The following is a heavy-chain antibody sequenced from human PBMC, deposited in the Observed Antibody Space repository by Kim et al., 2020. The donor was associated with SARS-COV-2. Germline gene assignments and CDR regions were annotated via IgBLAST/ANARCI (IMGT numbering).Heavy chain of an antibody. CDR1: GFSLSTSGMC. V-gene: IGHV2-70*01. Sequence: SGPTLVNPTQTLTLTCTFSGFSLSTSGMCVSWIRQPPGKALEWLALIDWDDDKYYSTSLKTRLTISKDTSKNQVVLTMTNMDPVDTATYYCARINARGDDYYYDSSAPRGAFDIWGQGTMVTVSS. J-gene: IGHJ3*02. D-gene: IGHD3-22*01. CDR3: ARINARGDDYYYDSSAPRGAFDI. CDR2: IDWDDDK.